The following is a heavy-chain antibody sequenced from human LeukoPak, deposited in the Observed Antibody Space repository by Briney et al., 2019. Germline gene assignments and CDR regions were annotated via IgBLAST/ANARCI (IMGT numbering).Heavy chain of an antibody. D-gene: IGHD3-9*01. CDR3: ARDGRYFDWSPSYYYYYYMDV. Sequence: ASVKVSCKASGYTFTRYYMHWVRQAPGQGLEWMGIVNPSGGSTTDAQKFQGRLTITADISTSTVYMELSSLRSEDTAVYYCARDGRYFDWSPSYYYYYYMDVWGKGTTVTVSS. CDR2: VNPSGGST. CDR1: GYTFTRYY. V-gene: IGHV1-46*01. J-gene: IGHJ6*03.